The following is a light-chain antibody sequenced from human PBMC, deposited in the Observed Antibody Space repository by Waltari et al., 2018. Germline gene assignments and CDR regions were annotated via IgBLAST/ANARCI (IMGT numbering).Light chain of an antibody. Sequence: QTVVTQEPSLSVSPGETVTLTCALSSGSVSSPSYPTWYQQTPGQPPRTLVYKGTSRSSGVPDRFSGSILGNTAALTITGAQAEDESDYYCSMYMGSGIWVFGGGTKLTVL. CDR3: SMYMGSGIWV. CDR1: SGSVSSPSY. CDR2: KGT. V-gene: IGLV8-61*01. J-gene: IGLJ3*02.